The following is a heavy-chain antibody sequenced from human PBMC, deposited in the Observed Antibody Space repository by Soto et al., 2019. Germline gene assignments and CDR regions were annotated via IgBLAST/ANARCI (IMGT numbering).Heavy chain of an antibody. D-gene: IGHD2-2*01. Sequence: SETLSLTCTVSGGSISSYYWSWIRQPPGKGLEWIGYIYYSGSTNYNPSLKSRVTISVDTSKNQFSLKLSSVTAADTAVYYCARGHIVVVPAAEFLEYTWFDPGGQGTLVTVSS. CDR1: GGSISSYY. J-gene: IGHJ5*02. CDR3: ARGHIVVVPAAEFLEYTWFDP. CDR2: IYYSGST. V-gene: IGHV4-59*01.